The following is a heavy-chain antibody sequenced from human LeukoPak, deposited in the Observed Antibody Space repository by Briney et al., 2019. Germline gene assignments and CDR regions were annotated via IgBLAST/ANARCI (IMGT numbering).Heavy chain of an antibody. Sequence: KASETLSLTCTVSGGSISSGGYYWSWIRQRPGKGLEWIGYIYYSGSTYYNPSLKSRVTISVDTSKNQFSLKLSSVTAADTAVYYCAREGDYGDYLSLWGQGTLVTVSS. D-gene: IGHD4-17*01. J-gene: IGHJ4*02. V-gene: IGHV4-31*03. CDR3: AREGDYGDYLSL. CDR1: GGSISSGGYY. CDR2: IYYSGST.